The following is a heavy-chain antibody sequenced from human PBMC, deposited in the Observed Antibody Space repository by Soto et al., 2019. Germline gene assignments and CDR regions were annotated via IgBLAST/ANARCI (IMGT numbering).Heavy chain of an antibody. V-gene: IGHV3-23*01. CDR1: GFTFSSYA. J-gene: IGHJ4*02. Sequence: GGSLRLSCAASGFTFSSYAMSWVRQAPGKGLEWVSAISGSGGSTYYADSVKGRFTISRDNSKNTLYLQMNSLRAEDTAVYYYAKEYLSRQQLALFDSWGQGTLVTVSS. D-gene: IGHD6-13*01. CDR2: ISGSGGST. CDR3: AKEYLSRQQLALFDS.